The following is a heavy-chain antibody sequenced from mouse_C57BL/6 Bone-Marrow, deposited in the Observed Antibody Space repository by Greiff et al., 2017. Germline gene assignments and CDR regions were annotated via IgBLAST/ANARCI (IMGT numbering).Heavy chain of an antibody. D-gene: IGHD4-1*01. CDR3: ARLGRFDY. CDR2: IDPSDSYT. Sequence: QVQLQQPGAELVMPGASVKLSCKASGYTFTSYWMHWVKQRPGQGLEWIGEIDPSDSYTNYNQKFKGKSTLTVDKSSSTAYMQLSSLPSEDSAVYYCARLGRFDYWGQGTTLTVSS. CDR1: GYTFTSYW. J-gene: IGHJ2*01. V-gene: IGHV1-69*01.